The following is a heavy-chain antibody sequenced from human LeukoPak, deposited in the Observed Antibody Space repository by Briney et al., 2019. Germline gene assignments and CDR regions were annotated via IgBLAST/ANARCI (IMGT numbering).Heavy chain of an antibody. J-gene: IGHJ4*02. D-gene: IGHD3-10*01. Sequence: PGGSLRLSCAASGFTFGSYWMSWVRQAPGKGLEWVANIKQDGSEKYYVDSVKGRFTVSRDNAKNSLYLQMNSLRVEDTAVYYCARDSPILRGVTGYWGQGTLVIVSS. CDR1: GFTFGSYW. V-gene: IGHV3-7*01. CDR3: ARDSPILRGVTGY. CDR2: IKQDGSEK.